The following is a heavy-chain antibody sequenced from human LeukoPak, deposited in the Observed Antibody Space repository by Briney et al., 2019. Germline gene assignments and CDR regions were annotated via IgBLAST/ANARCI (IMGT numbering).Heavy chain of an antibody. D-gene: IGHD2-21*02. J-gene: IGHJ4*02. CDR3: AREQTRGGDLDY. V-gene: IGHV3-21*01. CDR2: ISFTSTI. CDR1: GFTFSSYS. Sequence: PGGSLRLSCAASGFTFSSYSMNWVRQAPGKGLELVSSISFTSTIFYAASVRGRFTISRDNAKNSLYLQMYSLRAEDTAVYYCAREQTRGGDLDYWGQGALVTVSS.